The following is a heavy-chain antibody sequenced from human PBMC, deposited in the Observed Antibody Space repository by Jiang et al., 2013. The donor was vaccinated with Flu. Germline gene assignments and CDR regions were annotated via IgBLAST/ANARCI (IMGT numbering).Heavy chain of an antibody. J-gene: IGHJ5*01. Sequence: LLKPSETLSLTCAVSGYSIINNYWGWIRQPPGKGLEWIGTVYHSGSSYSNPSLQTRVTISVDTSKNQFSLKLSSVTAADTATYYCARHWFRSERRSVNWFDPWGQGILVTVSS. CDR1: GYSIINNY. V-gene: IGHV4-38-2*01. D-gene: IGHD1-1*01. CDR2: VYHSGSS. CDR3: ARHWFRSERRSVNWFDP.